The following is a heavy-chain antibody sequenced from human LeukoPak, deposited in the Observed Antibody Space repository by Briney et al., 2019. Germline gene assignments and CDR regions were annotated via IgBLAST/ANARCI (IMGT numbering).Heavy chain of an antibody. CDR2: MNPNSGNT. CDR3: ARRLGLRWDLQAFDI. Sequence: ASVKVSCKASGYTFTNYDINWVRQATGQGLEWMGWMNPNSGNTGCAQKFQGRVTITRNNSISTVYMELSSLRSEDTAVYYCARRLGLRWDLQAFDIWGQGTMVTVPS. D-gene: IGHD4-23*01. V-gene: IGHV1-8*01. CDR1: GYTFTNYD. J-gene: IGHJ3*02.